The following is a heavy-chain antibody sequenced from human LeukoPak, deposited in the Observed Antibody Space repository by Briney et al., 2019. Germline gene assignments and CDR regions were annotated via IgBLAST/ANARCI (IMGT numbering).Heavy chain of an antibody. Sequence: SETLSLTCAAYGGSFRGYYWSWIRQPPGKGLEWIGEINHSGCTNYSPSLKSRVTISVDTSKNQFSLKLSSVTAADTAVYYCARGPVLRFLEWLSSYYYYYGMDVWGQGTTVTVSS. D-gene: IGHD3-3*01. J-gene: IGHJ6*02. V-gene: IGHV4-34*01. CDR2: INHSGCT. CDR1: GGSFRGYY. CDR3: ARGPVLRFLEWLSSYYYYYGMDV.